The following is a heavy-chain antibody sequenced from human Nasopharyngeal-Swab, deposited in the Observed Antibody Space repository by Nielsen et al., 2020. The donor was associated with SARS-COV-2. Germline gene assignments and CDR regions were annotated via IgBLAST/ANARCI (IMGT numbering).Heavy chain of an antibody. J-gene: IGHJ6*02. V-gene: IGHV1-46*01. CDR3: ARGAYYGSGSYFHYYYGMDV. D-gene: IGHD3-10*01. Sequence: WVRQAPGQGLEWMGIINPSGGSTSYAQKFQGRVTMTRDTSTSTVYMELGSLRSEDTAVYYCARGAYYGSGSYFHYYYGMDVWGQGTTVT. CDR2: INPSGGST.